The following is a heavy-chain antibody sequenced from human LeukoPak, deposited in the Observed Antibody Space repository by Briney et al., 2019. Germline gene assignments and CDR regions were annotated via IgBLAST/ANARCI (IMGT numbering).Heavy chain of an antibody. J-gene: IGHJ4*02. CDR2: IYYSGST. CDR3: ARDIAARYFDY. V-gene: IGHV4-59*01. Sequence: SETLSLTCTASGGSISNYYWSWIRQPPGKGLEWIGYIYYSGSTNYNPSLKSRVTMSLDTSKKQFSLKLSSVTAADTAVYYCARDIAARYFDYWGQGTLVTVSS. CDR1: GGSISNYY. D-gene: IGHD6-6*01.